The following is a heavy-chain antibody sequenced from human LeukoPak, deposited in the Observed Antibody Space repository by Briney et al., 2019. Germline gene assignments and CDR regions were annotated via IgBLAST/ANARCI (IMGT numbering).Heavy chain of an antibody. V-gene: IGHV4-59*01. J-gene: IGHJ3*02. CDR2: IYYSGST. CDR3: ARDPGSGSYYAFDI. D-gene: IGHD1-26*01. CDR1: GGSIRTYY. Sequence: SETLSLTCTVSGGSIRTYYWSWIRQPPGKGLEWIGYIYYSGSTNYNPSLKSRVSISVDTSKNQFSLELNSVTAADTAVYYCARDPGSGSYYAFDIWGQGTMVTVSS.